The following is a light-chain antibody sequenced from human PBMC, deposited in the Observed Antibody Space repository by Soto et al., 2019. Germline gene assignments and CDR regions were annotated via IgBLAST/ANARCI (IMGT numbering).Light chain of an antibody. Sequence: QSVLTQPASVSGSPGQSITISCTGTSSDVGGYNFVSWYQQHTDKAPKLMISEVSNRPSGVSNRFSGSKSGNTASLTISGLQAEDEADYYCGSFTGNSYVFGTGTKLTVL. CDR3: GSFTGNSYV. CDR1: SSDVGGYNF. J-gene: IGLJ1*01. CDR2: EVS. V-gene: IGLV2-14*01.